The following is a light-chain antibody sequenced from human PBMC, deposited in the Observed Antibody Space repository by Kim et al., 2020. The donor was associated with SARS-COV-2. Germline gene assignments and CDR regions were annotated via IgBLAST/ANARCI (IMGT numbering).Light chain of an antibody. Sequence: SLSPGESATLSCRASQSVSSYLAWYQQKPGQAPRLLIYDASNRATGIPARFSGSGSGTDFTLNISSLEPEDFAVYYCQQRSKGVTFGQGTRLEIK. J-gene: IGKJ5*01. CDR3: QQRSKGVT. CDR2: DAS. V-gene: IGKV3-11*01. CDR1: QSVSSY.